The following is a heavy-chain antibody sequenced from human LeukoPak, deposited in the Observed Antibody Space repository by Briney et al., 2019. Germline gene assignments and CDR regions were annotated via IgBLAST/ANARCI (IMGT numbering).Heavy chain of an antibody. Sequence: ASVKVSCEASGYTFTSYGISWVRQAPGQGLEWMGWISAYNGNTNYAQKLQGRVTMTTDTSTSTAHMELRSLRSDDTAVYYCARRGVATTFDYWGQGTLVTVSS. CDR3: ARRGVATTFDY. D-gene: IGHD5-12*01. V-gene: IGHV1-18*04. J-gene: IGHJ4*02. CDR2: ISAYNGNT. CDR1: GYTFTSYG.